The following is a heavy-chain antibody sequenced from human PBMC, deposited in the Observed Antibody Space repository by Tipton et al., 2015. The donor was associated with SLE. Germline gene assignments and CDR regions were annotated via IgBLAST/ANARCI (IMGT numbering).Heavy chain of an antibody. CDR1: GGSISSSSYY. J-gene: IGHJ5*02. CDR2: INHSGST. V-gene: IGHV4-39*07. D-gene: IGHD3-3*01. CDR3: ARGLRFFSRWFDP. Sequence: TLSLTCTVSGGSISSSSYYWGWIRQPPGKGLEWIGEINHSGSTNYNPSLKSRVTISVDTSKNQFSLKLSSVTAADTAVYYCARGLRFFSRWFDPWGQGTLVTVSS.